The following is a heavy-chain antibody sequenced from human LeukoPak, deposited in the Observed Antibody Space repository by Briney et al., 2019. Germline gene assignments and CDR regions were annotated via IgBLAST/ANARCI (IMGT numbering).Heavy chain of an antibody. J-gene: IGHJ4*02. CDR1: GYTFTGYY. D-gene: IGHD5-12*01. V-gene: IGHV1-2*02. Sequence: VATVRVSCKASGYTFTGYYLHGVRQAPGQGLEWVGWINPNSGVTNYAQTCQGRVSMTSDTSISTVYMELSRLRSDDTAVYYCARGPRYGESGYDLGPYWGQGTLATVSS. CDR3: ARGPRYGESGYDLGPY. CDR2: INPNSGVT.